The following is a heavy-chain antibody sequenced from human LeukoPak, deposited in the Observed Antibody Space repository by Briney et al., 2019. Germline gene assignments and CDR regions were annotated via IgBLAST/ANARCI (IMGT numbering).Heavy chain of an antibody. J-gene: IGHJ3*02. D-gene: IGHD6-19*01. CDR1: GFTFSSYS. Sequence: PGGSLRLSCAASGFTFSSYSMNWVRQAPGKGLEWVSSISSSSSYIYYADSVKGRFTISRDNAKNSLYLQMNSPRAEDTAVYYCARPLNPGIAVNAFDIWGQGTMVTVSS. V-gene: IGHV3-21*01. CDR2: ISSSSSYI. CDR3: ARPLNPGIAVNAFDI.